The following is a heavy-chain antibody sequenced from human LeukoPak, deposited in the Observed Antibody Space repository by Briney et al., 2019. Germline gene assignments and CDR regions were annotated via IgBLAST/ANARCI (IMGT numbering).Heavy chain of an antibody. V-gene: IGHV3-30-3*01. CDR1: GFTFSSYA. Sequence: GGSLRLSCAASGFTFSSYAMHWVRQAPGKGLEGVAVISYDGSNKYYADSVKGRFTISRDNSKNTLYLQMNSLRAEDTAVYYCAKDRTGSSWYYFDYWGQGTLVAVSS. J-gene: IGHJ4*02. CDR3: AKDRTGSSWYYFDY. CDR2: ISYDGSNK. D-gene: IGHD6-13*01.